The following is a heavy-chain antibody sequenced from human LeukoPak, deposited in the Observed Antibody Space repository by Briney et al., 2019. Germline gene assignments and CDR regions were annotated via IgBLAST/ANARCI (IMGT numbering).Heavy chain of an antibody. D-gene: IGHD2-15*01. J-gene: IGHJ4*02. V-gene: IGHV3-23*01. CDR2: TSSSDPGT. CDR3: ARAPVTSCRGAFCYPFDY. CDR1: GFTVSYNY. Sequence: GGSLRLSCAASGFTVSYNYMTWVRQAPGKGLEWISATSSSDPGTYYADSVRGRFTISRDNSKNTLYLQMNSLRAEDAAIYYCARAPVTSCRGAFCYPFDYWGQGTRVTVSS.